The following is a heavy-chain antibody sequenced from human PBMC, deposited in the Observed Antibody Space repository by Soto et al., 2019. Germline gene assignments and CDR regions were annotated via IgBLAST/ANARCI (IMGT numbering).Heavy chain of an antibody. J-gene: IGHJ4*02. V-gene: IGHV1-69*13. CDR3: AREMGEYSGRYYVFDY. CDR2: IIPIFGTA. CDR1: GGTFSSYA. D-gene: IGHD1-26*01. Sequence: EASVKVSCKASGGTFSSYAISWGRQAPGQGLEWMGGIIPIFGTANYAQKFQGRVTITADESTSTAYMELSSLRSEDTAVYYCAREMGEYSGRYYVFDYWGQGTLVTVSS.